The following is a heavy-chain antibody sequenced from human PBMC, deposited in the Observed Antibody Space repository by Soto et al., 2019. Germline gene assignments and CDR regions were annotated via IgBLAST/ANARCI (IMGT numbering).Heavy chain of an antibody. V-gene: IGHV3-30*18. Sequence: VQLVESGGGVVQPGRSLRLSCAASGFTFSSYGMHWVRQAPGKGLEWVAVISYDGSNKYYADSVKGRFTISRDNSKNTLYLQMNSLRAEDTAVYYCAKDSIAVVRTPVYYFDYWGQGTLVTVSS. CDR2: ISYDGSNK. J-gene: IGHJ4*02. D-gene: IGHD6-19*01. CDR3: AKDSIAVVRTPVYYFDY. CDR1: GFTFSSYG.